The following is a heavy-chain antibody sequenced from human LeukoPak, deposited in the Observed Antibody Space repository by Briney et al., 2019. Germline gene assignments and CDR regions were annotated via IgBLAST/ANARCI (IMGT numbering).Heavy chain of an antibody. CDR1: GGSISSGSYY. D-gene: IGHD3-22*01. Sequence: PSQTLPLTCTVSGGSISSGSYYWSWIRQRAGKGLEWIGRIYTSGSTNYNPSLKSRVTISVDTSKNQFFLKLSSVTAADTAVYYCARSGYYDGADYWGQGTLVTVSS. V-gene: IGHV4-61*02. CDR3: ARSGYYDGADY. CDR2: IYTSGST. J-gene: IGHJ4*02.